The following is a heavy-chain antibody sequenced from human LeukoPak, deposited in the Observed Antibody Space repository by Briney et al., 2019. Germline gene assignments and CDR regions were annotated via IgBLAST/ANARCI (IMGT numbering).Heavy chain of an antibody. CDR1: GFTFDDYT. D-gene: IGHD5-24*01. CDR2: ISWDGGST. Sequence: GGSLRLSCAASGFTFDDYTMHWVRQAPGKGLEWVSLISWDGGSTYYADSVKGRFTISRDNSKNSLYLQMNSLRTGDTALYYCAKGRDGYNYRRGGYFDYWGQGTLVTVSS. J-gene: IGHJ4*02. CDR3: AKGRDGYNYRRGGYFDY. V-gene: IGHV3-43*01.